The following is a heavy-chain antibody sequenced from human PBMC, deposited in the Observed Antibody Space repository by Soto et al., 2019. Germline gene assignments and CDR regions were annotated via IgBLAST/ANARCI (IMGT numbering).Heavy chain of an antibody. V-gene: IGHV1-24*01. CDR2: ITPENGET. Sequence: ASVKVSCKVSGYTLTELSMHWVRQAPGKGLEWMGWITPENGETNYAQKHQGRVTMTKDTSTRTAYMELRSLRFDDTAVYYCARFATVYSKHDYWGQGTLVTVSS. J-gene: IGHJ4*02. D-gene: IGHD6-13*01. CDR3: ARFATVYSKHDY. CDR1: GYTLTELS.